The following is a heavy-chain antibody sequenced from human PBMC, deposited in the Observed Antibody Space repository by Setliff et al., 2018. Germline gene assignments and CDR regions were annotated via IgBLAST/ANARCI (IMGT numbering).Heavy chain of an antibody. CDR2: IRRKAYGGTT. J-gene: IGHJ6*02. CDR1: GFTFCDYS. Sequence: GGSLRLSCTASGFTFCDYSMSWVRQAPGKGLEWVGFIRRKAYGGTTEYAASVKGRFTISRDDSKSIAYLKMNSRKTAETAVYYCTTDRGFSEWPLYGSLVSRYYGRDVWGQGTTVTVSS. V-gene: IGHV3-49*04. D-gene: IGHD3-3*01. CDR3: TTDRGFSEWPLYGSLVSRYYGRDV.